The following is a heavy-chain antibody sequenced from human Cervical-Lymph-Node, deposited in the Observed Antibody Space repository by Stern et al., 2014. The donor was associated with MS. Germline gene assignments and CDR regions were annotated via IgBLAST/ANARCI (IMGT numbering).Heavy chain of an antibody. Sequence: QVQLQESGPGLVKPSETLSLTCAVSGGSVSDSRYYWGWIRQPPGKGLEWIGSVSYTGSTNNNPSFKGRFTIPVDPTKTHFSRQLTSVTAADTALYYCSRHLPYSSSWYNWFDPWGQGTLVTVSS. J-gene: IGHJ5*02. V-gene: IGHV4-39*01. CDR3: SRHLPYSSSWYNWFDP. CDR2: VSYTGST. D-gene: IGHD6-13*01. CDR1: GGSVSDSRYY.